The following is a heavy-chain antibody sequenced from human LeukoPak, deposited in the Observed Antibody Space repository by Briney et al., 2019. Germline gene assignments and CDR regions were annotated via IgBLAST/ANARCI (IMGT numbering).Heavy chain of an antibody. CDR3: AKAGLGGWRSMTGAFDI. J-gene: IGHJ3*02. V-gene: IGHV3-30*18. Sequence: PGRSLRLSCAASGFTFNNYGMHWVRQAPGKGLEWVAVTSYDGSNTYYADSVKGRFTISRDNAKNSLYLQMNSLRAEDMALYYCAKAGLGGWRSMTGAFDIWGQGTMVTVSS. CDR2: TSYDGSNT. D-gene: IGHD3-9*01. CDR1: GFTFNNYG.